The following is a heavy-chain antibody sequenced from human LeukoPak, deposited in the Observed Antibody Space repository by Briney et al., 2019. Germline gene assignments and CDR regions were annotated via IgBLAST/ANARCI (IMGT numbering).Heavy chain of an antibody. CDR1: GFNFDDYA. J-gene: IGHJ4*02. CDR2: ISGSGTYI. CDR3: ARDRSTDFWSGYYTNYFDY. Sequence: GGSLRLSCAASGFNFDDYAMHWVRQAPGKGLEWVSSISGSGTYIYYADSVKGRFTISRDNAKNSLYLQMNSLRAEDTAVYYCARDRSTDFWSGYYTNYFDYWGQGTLVTVSS. V-gene: IGHV3-21*01. D-gene: IGHD3-3*01.